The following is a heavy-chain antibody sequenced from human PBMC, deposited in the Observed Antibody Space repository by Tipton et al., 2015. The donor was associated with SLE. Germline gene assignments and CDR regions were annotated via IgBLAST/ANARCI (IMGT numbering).Heavy chain of an antibody. CDR3: ASTGSIYYYGSGSYSY. CDR1: GFTVSSNY. J-gene: IGHJ4*02. CDR2: IYSGCST. D-gene: IGHD3-10*01. Sequence: SLRLSCAASGFTVSSNYMSWVRQAPGKGLEWVSVIYSGCSTYYADSVKGRFTISRDNSKNTLYLQMNSLRAEDTAVYYCASTGSIYYYGSGSYSYWGQGTLVTVSS. V-gene: IGHV3-53*05.